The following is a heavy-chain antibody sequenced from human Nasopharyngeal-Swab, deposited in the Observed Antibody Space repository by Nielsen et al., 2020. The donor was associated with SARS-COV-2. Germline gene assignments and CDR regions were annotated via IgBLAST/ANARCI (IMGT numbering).Heavy chain of an antibody. D-gene: IGHD6-19*01. V-gene: IGHV3-11*01. CDR3: ARDVGYSRGWYGGPIFDY. CDR1: GFTFSDYY. CDR2: ISSSGSTI. J-gene: IGHJ4*02. Sequence: GESLKISCAASGFTFSDYYMSWIRQAPGKGLEWVSYISSSGSTIYYADSVKGRFTISRDNAKNSLYLQMNSLRAEDTAVYYCARDVGYSRGWYGGPIFDYWGQGTLVTVSA.